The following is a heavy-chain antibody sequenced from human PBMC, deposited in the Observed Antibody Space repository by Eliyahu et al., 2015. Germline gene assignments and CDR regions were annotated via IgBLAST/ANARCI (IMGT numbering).Heavy chain of an antibody. J-gene: IGHJ4*02. CDR2: ISGSGDST. D-gene: IGHD3-10*01. V-gene: IGHV3-23*01. CDR3: AXTPLFYGSGSYYFDY. Sequence: EVQLLESGGGLVQPGGSLRLSCAAXGFXFXRXAXXWVRQAPGKGLEWVSSISGSGDSTYYADSVKGRFTISRDNSKNTLYLQMNSLRAEDTAVYYCAXTPLFYGSGSYYFDYWGQGTLVTVSS. CDR1: GFXFXRXA.